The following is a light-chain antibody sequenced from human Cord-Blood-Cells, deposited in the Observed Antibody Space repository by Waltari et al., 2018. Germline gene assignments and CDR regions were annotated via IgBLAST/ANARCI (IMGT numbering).Light chain of an antibody. CDR3: SSYTSSSTLYV. V-gene: IGLV2-14*01. CDR2: DVN. CDR1: SSDVGGYNY. Sequence: QSALTQPASVSGSPGQSITISCTGTSSDVGGYNYVSWYQQHPGKAPKLMIYDVNNRPSGVSNRFSCSQSGNTASLTISGLQADDEADYYCSSYTSSSTLYVFGTGTKVTVL. J-gene: IGLJ1*01.